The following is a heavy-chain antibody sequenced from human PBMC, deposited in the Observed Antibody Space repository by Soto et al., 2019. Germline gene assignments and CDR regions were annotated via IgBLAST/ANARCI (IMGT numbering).Heavy chain of an antibody. CDR3: ARLATRYYFDY. V-gene: IGHV4-59*07. CDR2: IYYSGST. CDR1: NTYIGSHY. J-gene: IGHJ4*02. D-gene: IGHD1-1*01. Sequence: SDTLSLNCPISNTYIGSHYWSWIRQPPGKGLEWIGYIYYSGSTNYNPSFKSRVTISVDTSKNQFSLKMSSVTAADTAVYYCARLATRYYFDYWGQGTLVTVS.